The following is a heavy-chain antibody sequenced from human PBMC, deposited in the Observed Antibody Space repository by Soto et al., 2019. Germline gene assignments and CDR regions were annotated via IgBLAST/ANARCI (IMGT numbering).Heavy chain of an antibody. J-gene: IGHJ6*02. CDR2: IDNGGSA. CDR1: GFTVSGKY. Sequence: GGSLRLSCAASGFTVSGKYMSWVRQAPGKGLEWVSIIDNGGSAYYADSVKGRFTVSRDNSKNTLYLQMSSLRAEDTAVYYCARGTLANYAMDVWGQGTTVTVSS. CDR3: ARGTLANYAMDV. V-gene: IGHV3-66*01. D-gene: IGHD5-12*01.